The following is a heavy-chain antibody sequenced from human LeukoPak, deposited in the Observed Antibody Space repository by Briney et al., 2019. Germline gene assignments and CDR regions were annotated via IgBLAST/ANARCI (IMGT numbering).Heavy chain of an antibody. Sequence: SQTLSLTRAISGDSVSSNSAAWNWISQSPSRGLEWLGSTYYRSQWYNDYAVSVKSRITINPDTSKNQFSLQLNSVTPEDTAVYYCARAGGGGRDYYFDYWGQGTLVTVSS. D-gene: IGHD2-15*01. CDR2: TYYRSQWYN. CDR1: GDSVSSNSAA. CDR3: ARAGGGGRDYYFDY. J-gene: IGHJ4*02. V-gene: IGHV6-1*01.